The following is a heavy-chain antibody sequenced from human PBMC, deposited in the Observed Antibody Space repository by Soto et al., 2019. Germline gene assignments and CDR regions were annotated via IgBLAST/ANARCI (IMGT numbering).Heavy chain of an antibody. Sequence: GGSLRLSCAASGFTFSSYAMSWVRQAPGKGLEWVSAISGNGGSTYYADSVKGRFTISRDNSKNTLYLQMNSLRAEDTAVYYCAKQLVATMAPRPVDYWGQGTLVTVSS. V-gene: IGHV3-23*01. CDR2: ISGNGGST. D-gene: IGHD5-12*01. J-gene: IGHJ4*02. CDR1: GFTFSSYA. CDR3: AKQLVATMAPRPVDY.